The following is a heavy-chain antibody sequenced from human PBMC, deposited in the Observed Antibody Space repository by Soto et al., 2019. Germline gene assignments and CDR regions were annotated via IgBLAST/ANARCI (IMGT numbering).Heavy chain of an antibody. J-gene: IGHJ4*02. D-gene: IGHD5-12*01. CDR1: GFTFSSYG. Sequence: QVQLVESGGGVVQPGRSLRLSCAASGFTFSSYGMHWVRQAPGKGLEWVAVIWYDGSNKYYADSVKGRFTISRDNSKNTLYLQMNSLRAEDTAVYYCARDSGGYERVFDYWGQGTLVTVSS. CDR3: ARDSGGYERVFDY. CDR2: IWYDGSNK. V-gene: IGHV3-33*01.